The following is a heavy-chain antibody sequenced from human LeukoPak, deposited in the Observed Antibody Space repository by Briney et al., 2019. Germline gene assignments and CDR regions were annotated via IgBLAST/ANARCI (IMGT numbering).Heavy chain of an antibody. D-gene: IGHD6-13*01. CDR3: ARGGPPYSSSWWPPHDFDY. V-gene: IGHV4-39*07. CDR1: GGSISSSSYY. Sequence: PSETLSLTCTVSGGSISSSSYYWGWIRQPPGKGLEWIGEINHSGSTNYNPSLKSRVTISVDTSKNQFSLKLSSVTAADTAVYYCARGGPPYSSSWWPPHDFDYWGQGTLVTVSS. J-gene: IGHJ4*02. CDR2: INHSGST.